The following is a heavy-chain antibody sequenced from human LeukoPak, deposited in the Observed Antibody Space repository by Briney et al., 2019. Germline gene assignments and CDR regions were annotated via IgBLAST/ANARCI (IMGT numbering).Heavy chain of an antibody. V-gene: IGHV1-2*02. CDR2: INPDSGGT. CDR3: ARSPPHSSSWTLD. J-gene: IGHJ4*02. Sequence: ASVKVSCKAFGYTFTDDYIHWVRQAPGQGLEWMGWINPDSGGTTYSQNFQGRVTMTGDMSISTAFMELSSLRSDDTAMYYCARSPPHSSSWTLDWGQGTLVTVSS. CDR1: GYTFTDDY. D-gene: IGHD6-13*01.